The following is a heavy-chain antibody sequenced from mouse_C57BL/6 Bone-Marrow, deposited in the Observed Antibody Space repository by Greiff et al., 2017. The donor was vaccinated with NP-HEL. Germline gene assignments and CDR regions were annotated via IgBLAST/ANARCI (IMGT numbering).Heavy chain of an antibody. J-gene: IGHJ2*01. CDR1: GFTFSSYA. V-gene: IGHV5-4*03. D-gene: IGHD2-4*01. Sequence: EVKVVESGGGLVKPGGSLKLSCAASGFTFSSYAMSWVRQTPEKRLEWVATISDGGSYTYYPDNVKGRFTISRDNAKNNLYLQMSHLKSEDTAMYYCARGDYDQRYYFDYWGQGTTLTVSS. CDR3: ARGDYDQRYYFDY. CDR2: ISDGGSYT.